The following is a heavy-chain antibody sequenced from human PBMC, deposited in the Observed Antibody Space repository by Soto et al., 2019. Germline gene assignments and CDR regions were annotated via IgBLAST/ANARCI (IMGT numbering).Heavy chain of an antibody. Sequence: ASVKVSCKASGYTFTSYYINRVRQATGQGLEWMGWMNPNSGNTGYAQKFQGRVTMTRNTSISTAYMELSSLRSEDTAVYYCARGQQYYDFWSGYSRRDFYYYYMDVWGKGTTVTVSS. V-gene: IGHV1-8*01. D-gene: IGHD3-3*01. CDR1: GYTFTSYY. J-gene: IGHJ6*03. CDR2: MNPNSGNT. CDR3: ARGQQYYDFWSGYSRRDFYYYYMDV.